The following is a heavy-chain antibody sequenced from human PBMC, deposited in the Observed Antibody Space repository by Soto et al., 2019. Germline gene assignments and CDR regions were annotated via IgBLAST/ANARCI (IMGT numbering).Heavy chain of an antibody. J-gene: IGHJ4*01. V-gene: IGHV3-74*01. CDR2: VNSDGSST. Sequence: LRLSCAASGFTFSSYCMHWVRQAPGEGLVWVSRVNSDGSSTSYADSVKGRFTISRDNAKNTLYLQMNSLRAEDTAFSSCAKVSRPSYGTYRGLHAYSAQRTLVPV. CDR3: AKVSRPSYGTYRGLHAY. D-gene: IGHD6-6*01. CDR1: GFTFSSYC.